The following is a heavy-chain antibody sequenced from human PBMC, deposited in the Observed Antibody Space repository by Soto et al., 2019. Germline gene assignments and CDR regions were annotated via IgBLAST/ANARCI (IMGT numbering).Heavy chain of an antibody. CDR1: GYTFTNYG. Sequence: QVQLVQSGAEVKKPGASVKVSCKASGYTFTNYGIHWVRQAPGQRLEWMGWINAGSGNTKYSQKFQGRVTFTRVTSASTAYMELSSLRSEDTAMYFCARSGYSSGWYHWYFDFWGRGTLVTVSS. J-gene: IGHJ2*01. CDR3: ARSGYSSGWYHWYFDF. CDR2: INAGSGNT. D-gene: IGHD6-19*01. V-gene: IGHV1-3*01.